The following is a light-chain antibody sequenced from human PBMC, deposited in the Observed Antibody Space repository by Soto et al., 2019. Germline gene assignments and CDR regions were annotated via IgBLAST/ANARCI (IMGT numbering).Light chain of an antibody. CDR2: AAS. Sequence: EVVVTQSPATLSVSLGGRATLSCRASQSVRTNLAWYHQKPGQAPRLLIYAASTRATGVPSRFSGSGSGTEFTLPITSLQSEHLAVYYGQQYNNLPPLTFGGGTNLEVK. CDR1: QSVRTN. CDR3: QQYNNLPPLT. J-gene: IGKJ4*01. V-gene: IGKV3-15*01.